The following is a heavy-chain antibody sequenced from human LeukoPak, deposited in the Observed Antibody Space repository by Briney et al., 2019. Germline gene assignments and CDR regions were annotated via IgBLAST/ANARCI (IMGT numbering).Heavy chain of an antibody. V-gene: IGHV4-59*11. CDR3: ARGLGVTAIPFY. CDR1: GGSISSHY. J-gene: IGHJ4*02. D-gene: IGHD2-21*02. Sequence: PSETLSLTCTVSGGSISSHYWSWIRQPPGKGLEWIGYIYYSGSTNYNPSLKSRVTISVDTSKNQFSLKLSSVTAADTAVYYCARGLGVTAIPFYWGQGTLVTVSS. CDR2: IYYSGST.